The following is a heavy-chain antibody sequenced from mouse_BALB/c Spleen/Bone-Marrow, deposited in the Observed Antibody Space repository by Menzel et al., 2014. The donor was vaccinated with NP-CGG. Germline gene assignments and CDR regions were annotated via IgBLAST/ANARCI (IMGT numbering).Heavy chain of an antibody. CDR2: IDPENGNT. Sequence: EVQLQQSGAELVRPGALVKLSCKASGFNIKDYYMHWVKQRPEQGLERIGWIDPENGNTIYDPKFQGKASITADTSSNTAYLQLSSLTSEDTAVYYCARSTTATDYAMDYWGQGTSVTVSS. CDR3: ARSTTATDYAMDY. D-gene: IGHD1-2*01. CDR1: GFNIKDYY. V-gene: IGHV14-1*02. J-gene: IGHJ4*01.